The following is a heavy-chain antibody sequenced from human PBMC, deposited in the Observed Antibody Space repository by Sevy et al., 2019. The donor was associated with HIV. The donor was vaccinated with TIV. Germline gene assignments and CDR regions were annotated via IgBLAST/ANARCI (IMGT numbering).Heavy chain of an antibody. CDR2: IRSNGGST. CDR1: GFTFSSYA. V-gene: IGHV3-64*01. D-gene: IGHD3-22*01. Sequence: EGSLRLSCAASGFTFSSYAMHWVRQAPGKELEYVSAIRSNGGSTYYANSVKGRFTISRDNSKNTLYLQMGSLRAEDMAVYYCAREGRPTKIAYYYYYMDVWGKGTTVTVSS. CDR3: AREGRPTKIAYYYYYMDV. J-gene: IGHJ6*03.